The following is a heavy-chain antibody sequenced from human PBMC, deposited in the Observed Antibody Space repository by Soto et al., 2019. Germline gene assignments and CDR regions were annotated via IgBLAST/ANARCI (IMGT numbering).Heavy chain of an antibody. CDR2: ISVSGGST. CDR3: AKEDSGYSSGWYVFFDY. V-gene: IGHV3-23*01. D-gene: IGHD6-19*01. CDR1: GFTFITYK. Sequence: GGSLGLSCAASGFTFITYKMSGVRQAPGKGLEWVSAISVSGGSTYYADSVKGRFTISRDNSKNTLYLQMNSLRAEDTAVYYCAKEDSGYSSGWYVFFDYWGQGALVTVSS. J-gene: IGHJ4*02.